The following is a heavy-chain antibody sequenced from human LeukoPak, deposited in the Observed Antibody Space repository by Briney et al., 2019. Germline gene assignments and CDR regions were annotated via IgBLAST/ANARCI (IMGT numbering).Heavy chain of an antibody. CDR1: GFTFSSYG. Sequence: SGGSLRLSCAASGFTFSSYGMHWVRQAPGKGLGWVAVISYDGSNKYYADSVKGRFTISRDNSKNTLYLQMNSLRAEDTAVYYCARATGYALDYWGQGTLVTVSS. CDR2: ISYDGSNK. V-gene: IGHV3-30*19. D-gene: IGHD2-2*01. J-gene: IGHJ4*02. CDR3: ARATGYALDY.